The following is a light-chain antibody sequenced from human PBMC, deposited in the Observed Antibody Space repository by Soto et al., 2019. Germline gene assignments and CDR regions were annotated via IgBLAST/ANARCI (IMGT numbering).Light chain of an antibody. CDR3: SSYTTTSALV. Sequence: QSALTQPASVSGSPGQSITISCTGTSSDVGGYDYVSWYQHHPGKVPKLIIYEVSKRPSGVSHRFSGSKSGNTASLTISGLQTEDEADYYCSSYTTTSALVFRGGTKLTVL. CDR2: EVS. V-gene: IGLV2-14*01. J-gene: IGLJ2*01. CDR1: SSDVGGYDY.